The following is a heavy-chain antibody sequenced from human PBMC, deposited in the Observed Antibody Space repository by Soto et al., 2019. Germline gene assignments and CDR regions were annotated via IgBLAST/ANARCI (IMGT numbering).Heavy chain of an antibody. CDR1: GFTLSSYS. CDR2: ISSSSSYI. V-gene: IGHV3-21*01. Sequence: GGSLRLSCAASGFTLSSYSMNWVRQAPGKGLEWVSSISSSSSYIYYADSVKGRVTISRDNAKNSLYLQMNSLRAEDTAVYYCARDTVDYYDSSGQSAPFDYWGQGTLVTVSS. J-gene: IGHJ4*02. D-gene: IGHD3-22*01. CDR3: ARDTVDYYDSSGQSAPFDY.